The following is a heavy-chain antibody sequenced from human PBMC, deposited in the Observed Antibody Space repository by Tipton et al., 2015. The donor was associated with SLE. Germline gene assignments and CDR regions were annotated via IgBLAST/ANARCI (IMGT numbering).Heavy chain of an antibody. CDR2: MNQDGSEI. CDR1: GFSFSNYA. D-gene: IGHD3-10*01. Sequence: SLRLSCAASGFSFSNYAMHWVRQAPGKGLEWVANMNQDGSEIYYVDSVKGRFTISRDNAKNSLYLQMNSLRAEDTAVFYCAKAISYYGSGSYRGWFDLWGQGTLVTVSS. J-gene: IGHJ5*02. CDR3: AKAISYYGSGSYRGWFDL. V-gene: IGHV3-7*03.